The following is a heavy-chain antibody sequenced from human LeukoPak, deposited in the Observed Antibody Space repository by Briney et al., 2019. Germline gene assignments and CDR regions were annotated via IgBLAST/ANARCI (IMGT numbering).Heavy chain of an antibody. CDR3: AREWPYCSSTSCYGYYYGMDV. Sequence: GGSLRLSCAASGFTFSSYSMNWVRQAPGKGLEWVSSISSSSSYIYYAASVKGRFTISRDNAKNSLYLQMNSLRAEDTAVYYCAREWPYCSSTSCYGYYYGMDVWGQGTTVTVSS. CDR2: ISSSSSYI. V-gene: IGHV3-21*01. J-gene: IGHJ6*02. CDR1: GFTFSSYS. D-gene: IGHD2-2*01.